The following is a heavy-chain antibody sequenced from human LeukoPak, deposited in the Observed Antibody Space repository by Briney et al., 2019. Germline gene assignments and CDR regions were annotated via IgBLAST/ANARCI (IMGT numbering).Heavy chain of an antibody. D-gene: IGHD2-2*01. J-gene: IGHJ4*02. Sequence: GESLQISCKGSGYSFTTHWIAWVRQMPGKGLEWMGIIYPGDSDTRYSPSFQGQVTISADKSITTAYLQWSSLKASDTAIYYCARTMGTSTSSTLDYWGQGTLATVSS. CDR1: GYSFTTHW. CDR2: IYPGDSDT. CDR3: ARTMGTSTSSTLDY. V-gene: IGHV5-51*01.